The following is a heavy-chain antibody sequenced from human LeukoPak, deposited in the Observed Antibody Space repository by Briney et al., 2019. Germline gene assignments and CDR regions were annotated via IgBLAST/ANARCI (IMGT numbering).Heavy chain of an antibody. D-gene: IGHD3-10*01. CDR1: GGSFSGYY. J-gene: IGHJ4*02. CDR2: INHSGST. V-gene: IGHV4-34*01. CDR3: ARGSNVRDLLWAALFDY. Sequence: SETLSLTCAVYGGSFSGYYWSWIRQPPGKGLEWIGEINHSGSTNYSPSLKSRVTISVDTSKNQFSLKLSSVTAADTAVYYCARGSNVRDLLWAALFDYWGQGTLVTVSS.